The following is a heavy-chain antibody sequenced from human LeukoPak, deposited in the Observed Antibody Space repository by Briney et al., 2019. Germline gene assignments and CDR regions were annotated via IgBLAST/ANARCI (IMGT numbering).Heavy chain of an antibody. V-gene: IGHV3-53*01. CDR3: ASSQDTAMVEFY. CDR1: GFTVSSNY. Sequence: PGGSLRLSCAASGFTVSSNYMSWVRQAPGKGLEWVSVIYSGGSTYYADSVKGRFTISRDNSKNTLYLQMNSLRAEDTAVYYSASSQDTAMVEFYWGQGTLVTVS. J-gene: IGHJ4*02. D-gene: IGHD5-18*01. CDR2: IYSGGST.